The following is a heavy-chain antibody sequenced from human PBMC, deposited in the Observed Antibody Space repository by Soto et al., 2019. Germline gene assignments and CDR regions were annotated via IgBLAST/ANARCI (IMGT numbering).Heavy chain of an antibody. J-gene: IGHJ6*02. CDR2: IIPIFGTA. V-gene: IGHV1-69*13. Sequence: GASVKVSCKASGGTFSSYAISWVRQAPGQGLEWMGGIIPIFGTANYAQKFQGRVTITADESTSTAYMELSSLRSEDTAVYYCARDPTIRAAAGHYYYYGMDVWGQGTTVTVSS. CDR1: GGTFSSYA. D-gene: IGHD6-13*01. CDR3: ARDPTIRAAAGHYYYYGMDV.